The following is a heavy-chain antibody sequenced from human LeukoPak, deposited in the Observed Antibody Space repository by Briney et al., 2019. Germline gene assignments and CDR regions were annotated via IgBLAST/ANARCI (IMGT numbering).Heavy chain of an antibody. J-gene: IGHJ4*02. CDR1: GYTFTSYG. V-gene: IGHV1-18*01. Sequence: ASVKVSCKASGYTFTSYGISWVRQAPGQGLEWMGWISAYNGNTNYAQKLQGRVTMTTDTSTSTAYMERRRLRSDDTAVYYCARVTIWYYDILTGYSTEYYFDYWGQGALVTVSS. D-gene: IGHD3-9*01. CDR2: ISAYNGNT. CDR3: ARVTIWYYDILTGYSTEYYFDY.